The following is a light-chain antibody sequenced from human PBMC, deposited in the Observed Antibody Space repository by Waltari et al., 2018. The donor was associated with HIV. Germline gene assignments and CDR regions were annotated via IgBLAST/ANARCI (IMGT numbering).Light chain of an antibody. CDR2: KIY. Sequence: QSVLTQPPSASGTPGQTVTISCSGGSSNIGNDNVYWYQQLPGMTPKLLIYKIYVRPSGVPDRFAGSKSGTSASLAISGLRSEDEADYYCVGWDSSLSAYVFGAGTKVTVL. CDR1: SSNIGNDN. V-gene: IGLV1-47*01. CDR3: VGWDSSLSAYV. J-gene: IGLJ1*01.